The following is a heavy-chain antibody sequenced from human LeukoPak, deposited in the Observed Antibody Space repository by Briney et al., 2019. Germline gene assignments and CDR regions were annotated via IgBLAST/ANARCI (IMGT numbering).Heavy chain of an antibody. CDR3: ARIVGGYNLIDY. D-gene: IGHD5-24*01. Sequence: TPSETLSLTCPASGRSISSYYWSCIRHPPAKGLHWIGYIYYSGSTNYNPSLKSRVTISVDTSKNQFSLKLSSVTAADTAVYYCARIVGGYNLIDYWGQGTLVTASS. V-gene: IGHV4-59*08. CDR2: IYYSGST. CDR1: GRSISSYY. J-gene: IGHJ4*02.